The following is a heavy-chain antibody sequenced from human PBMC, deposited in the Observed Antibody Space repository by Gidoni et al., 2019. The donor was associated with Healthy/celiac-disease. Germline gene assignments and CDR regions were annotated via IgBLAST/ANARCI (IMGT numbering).Heavy chain of an antibody. CDR1: GFTFDDYA. CDR3: AKDIRVWDSSGYGALDI. J-gene: IGHJ3*02. Sequence: EVQLVESGGGLVQPGRSLRLSCAVSGFTFDDYAMHWVRQAPGKGLEWVSTISWNSGRIGYADSVKGRFTISRDNAKNSLYLQMNSLRTEDTAFYYCAKDIRVWDSSGYGALDIWGQGTMVTVSS. V-gene: IGHV3-9*01. D-gene: IGHD3-22*01. CDR2: ISWNSGRI.